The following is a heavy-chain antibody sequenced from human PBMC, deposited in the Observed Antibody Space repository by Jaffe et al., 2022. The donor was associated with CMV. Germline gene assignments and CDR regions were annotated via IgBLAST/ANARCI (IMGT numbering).Heavy chain of an antibody. CDR3: ARDGGYSYGQHYYYGMDV. J-gene: IGHJ6*02. V-gene: IGHV3-21*01. CDR2: ISSSSSYI. CDR1: GFTFSSYS. D-gene: IGHD5-18*01. Sequence: EVQLVESGGGLVKPGGSLRLSCAASGFTFSSYSMNWVRQAPGKGLEWVSSISSSSSYIYYADSVKGRFTISRDNAKNSLYLQMNSLRAEDTAVYYCARDGGYSYGQHYYYGMDVWGQGTTVTVSS.